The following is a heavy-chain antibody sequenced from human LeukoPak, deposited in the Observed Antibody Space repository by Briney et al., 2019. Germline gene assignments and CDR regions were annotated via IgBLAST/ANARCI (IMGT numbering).Heavy chain of an antibody. V-gene: IGHV1-8*03. J-gene: IGHJ1*01. D-gene: IGHD6-19*01. Sequence: ASVKVSCKASGYTFTSYDINWVRQATGQGLEWMGWMNPNSGNTGYAQKFQGRVTITRNTSISTAHMELSSLRSEDTAVYYCAKQWLVQRYFQHWGQGTLVTVSS. CDR1: GYTFTSYD. CDR2: MNPNSGNT. CDR3: AKQWLVQRYFQH.